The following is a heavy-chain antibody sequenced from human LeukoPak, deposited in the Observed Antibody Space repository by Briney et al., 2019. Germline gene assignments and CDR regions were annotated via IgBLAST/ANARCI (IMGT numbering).Heavy chain of an antibody. Sequence: SETLSLTGTVSGGSINRYYRSWIRQSPGKGLEYIGYIYYSGGTNYNPSLQNRVTISVDTSKSQFSLRLSSVTSADTAVYYCARTKDWGLPDSWGHGTLVTVSS. D-gene: IGHD1-26*01. CDR3: ARTKDWGLPDS. J-gene: IGHJ4*01. CDR2: IYYSGGT. V-gene: IGHV4-59*01. CDR1: GGSINRYY.